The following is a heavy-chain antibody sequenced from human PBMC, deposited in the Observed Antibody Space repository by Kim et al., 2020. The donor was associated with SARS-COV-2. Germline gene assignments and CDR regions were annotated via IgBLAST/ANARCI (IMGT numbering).Heavy chain of an antibody. D-gene: IGHD6-13*01. V-gene: IGHV3-73*01. CDR2: IRSKANSYAT. CDR1: GFTFSDSA. J-gene: IGHJ3*02. CDR3: TRVPPYSNIWWDAFD. Sequence: GGSLRLSCAASGFTFSDSAMYWVRQASGKGLEWVGRIRSKANSYATAYDVSVKGRFIISRADSKHTAHLQMNSLKTEDTAIYYCTRVPPYSNIWWDAFD.